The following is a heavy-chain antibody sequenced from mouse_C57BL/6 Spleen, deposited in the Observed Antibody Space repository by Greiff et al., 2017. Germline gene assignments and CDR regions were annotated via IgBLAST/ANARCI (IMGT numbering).Heavy chain of an antibody. CDR1: GYTFTSYW. CDR2: IDPSDSYT. J-gene: IGHJ1*03. D-gene: IGHD1-1*01. V-gene: IGHV1-69*01. Sequence: QVQLQQSGAELVMPGASVKLSCKASGYTFTSYWMHWVKQRPGQGLEWIGEIDPSDSYTNYNQKFKGKSTLTVDKSSSTAYMQLSSLTSEDSAVYYCARRGDYYGSSWGYFDVWGTGTTVTVSS. CDR3: ARRGDYYGSSWGYFDV.